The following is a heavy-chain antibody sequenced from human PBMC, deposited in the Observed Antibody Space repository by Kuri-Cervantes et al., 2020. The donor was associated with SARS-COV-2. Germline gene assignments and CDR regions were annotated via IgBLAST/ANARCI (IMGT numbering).Heavy chain of an antibody. D-gene: IGHD1-14*01. CDR1: GGSFSGYY. J-gene: IGHJ4*02. CDR3: ARAAYVTDFDY. CDR2: INHSGST. Sequence: SETLSLTCAVYGGSFSGYYWSWIRQPPGKGLEWIGEINHSGSTNYNPSLKSRVTISVDTSKNQFSLKLSSVTAADTAVYYCARAAYVTDFDYWGQGTLVNGSS. V-gene: IGHV4-34*01.